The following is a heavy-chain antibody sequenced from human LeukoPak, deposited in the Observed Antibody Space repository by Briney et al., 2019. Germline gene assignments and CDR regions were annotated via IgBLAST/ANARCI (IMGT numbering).Heavy chain of an antibody. J-gene: IGHJ4*02. CDR1: GFTFSSYA. Sequence: GGSLRLSCAASGFTFSSYAMHWVRQTPGKGLEWVAVISYDGSNKYYADSVKGRFTISRDNSKNTLYLQMNSLRAEDTAVYYCARALVVVTAKQDYWGQGTLFTVSS. CDR2: ISYDGSNK. V-gene: IGHV3-30*04. D-gene: IGHD2-21*02. CDR3: ARALVVVTAKQDY.